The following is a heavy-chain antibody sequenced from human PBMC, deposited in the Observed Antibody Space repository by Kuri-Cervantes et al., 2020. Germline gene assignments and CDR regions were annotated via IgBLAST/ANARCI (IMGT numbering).Heavy chain of an antibody. Sequence: GESLKISCAASGFTFSSYAMHWVRQPPGQGLEWLAIISNDGSNKHYVDSVKGRFTVSRDNSKNTLYLQMNSLRPEDTAVYHCAKEIRDTDMASNWLFDSWGQGTLVTVSS. D-gene: IGHD5-18*01. CDR1: GFTFSSYA. J-gene: IGHJ4*02. V-gene: IGHV3-30-3*01. CDR3: AKEIRDTDMASNWLFDS. CDR2: ISNDGSNK.